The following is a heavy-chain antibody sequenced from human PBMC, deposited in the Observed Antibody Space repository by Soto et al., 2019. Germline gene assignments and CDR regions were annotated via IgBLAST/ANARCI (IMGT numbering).Heavy chain of an antibody. D-gene: IGHD6-13*01. Sequence: GGSLRLSCAASGFTFSDYYMSWIRQAPGKGLEWVSYISSSGSTIYYADSVKGRFTISRDNAKNSLYLQMNSLRAEDTAVYYCARYISSSPHPTYYYYYYMDVWGKGTTVTVSS. CDR3: ARYISSSPHPTYYYYYYMDV. J-gene: IGHJ6*03. V-gene: IGHV3-11*01. CDR2: ISSSGSTI. CDR1: GFTFSDYY.